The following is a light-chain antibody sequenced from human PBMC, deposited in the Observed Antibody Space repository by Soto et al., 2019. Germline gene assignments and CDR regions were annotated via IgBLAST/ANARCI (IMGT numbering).Light chain of an antibody. CDR1: SSNIGSTT. CDR3: AAWDDSLTGHVV. V-gene: IGLV1-44*01. J-gene: IGLJ2*01. CDR2: INH. Sequence: QSVLTQPPSASGTPVPRVTISCSGSSSNIGSTTVNWYHQLPGTAPKRLIYINHQRSSGVPDRFSGSKSGTSASLASSGLQAEVEADYYCAAWDDSLTGHVVFGGRTKVTVL.